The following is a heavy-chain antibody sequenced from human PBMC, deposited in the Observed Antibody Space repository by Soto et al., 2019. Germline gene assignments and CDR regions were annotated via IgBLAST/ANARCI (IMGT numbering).Heavy chain of an antibody. V-gene: IGHV3-30*18. CDR3: AKDAGYGDYGWNWFDP. J-gene: IGHJ5*02. D-gene: IGHD4-17*01. CDR2: ISYDGSNK. CDR1: GFTFSSYG. Sequence: QVQLVESGGGVVQPGRSLRLSCAASGFTFSSYGMHWVRQAPGKGLEWVAEISYDGSNKYYVDSVKGRFTISRDNSKNTVYLQMNRLRTEDTAVYYCAKDAGYGDYGWNWFDPWGQGTLVAVSS.